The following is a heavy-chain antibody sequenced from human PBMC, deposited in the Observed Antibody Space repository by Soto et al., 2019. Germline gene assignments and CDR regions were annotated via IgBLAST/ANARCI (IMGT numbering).Heavy chain of an antibody. Sequence: EVQLVESGGGLVKPGGSLRVSCAASGFTFSDSWMSWVRQGPGKGLEWVARIKSKTDGGTTDYAAPVTGRFTISRDDSRNSLSLQMNSLKTEDTAIYYCTTYDDIRGNYRVRWAYWGLGTMVTVSS. D-gene: IGHD3-16*02. V-gene: IGHV3-15*01. CDR3: TTYDDIRGNYRVRWAY. CDR1: GFTFSDSW. J-gene: IGHJ4*02. CDR2: IKSKTDGGTT.